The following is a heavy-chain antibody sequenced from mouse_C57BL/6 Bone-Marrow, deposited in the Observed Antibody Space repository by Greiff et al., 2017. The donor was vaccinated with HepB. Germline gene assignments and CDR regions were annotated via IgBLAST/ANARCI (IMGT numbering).Heavy chain of an antibody. Sequence: EVKLVESGGGLVQPGGSLKLSCAASGFTFSDYYMYWVRQTPEKRLEWVAYISNGGGSTYYPDTVKGRFTVSRDNAKNTLYLQMSRLKSEDTAMYYCARHAKLPAWFGYWGQGTLVTVSA. J-gene: IGHJ3*01. CDR1: GFTFSDYY. CDR3: ARHAKLPAWFGY. D-gene: IGHD1-1*01. CDR2: ISNGGGST. V-gene: IGHV5-12*01.